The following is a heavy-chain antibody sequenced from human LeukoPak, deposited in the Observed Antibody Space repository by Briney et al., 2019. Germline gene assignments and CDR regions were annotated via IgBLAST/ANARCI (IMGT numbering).Heavy chain of an antibody. V-gene: IGHV1-3*01. D-gene: IGHD6-19*01. Sequence: GASVKVSCKPSGFTFTTYSMHWVRQAPGERLEWMGWINAANGNTHYSQKFQGRVTITRDTSASTAYMELSSLRSEDTAVYYCVRGAPIRVAVAATFDPWGQGTLVTVPS. J-gene: IGHJ5*02. CDR1: GFTFTTYS. CDR3: VRGAPIRVAVAATFDP. CDR2: INAANGNT.